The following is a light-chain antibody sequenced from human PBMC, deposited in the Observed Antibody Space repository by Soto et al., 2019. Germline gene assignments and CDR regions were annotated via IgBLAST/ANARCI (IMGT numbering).Light chain of an antibody. CDR1: QSVSNSY. V-gene: IGKV3D-20*01. CDR3: RQYGSSPPYT. J-gene: IGKJ2*01. CDR2: DAS. Sequence: EIVLTQSPATLSLSPGERATLSCGASQSVSNSYLAWYQQKPGLAPRLLIYDASSRATGIPDRFSGSGSGTALTLAISRLEPEDFAVYYCRQYGSSPPYTFGQGTKPEIK.